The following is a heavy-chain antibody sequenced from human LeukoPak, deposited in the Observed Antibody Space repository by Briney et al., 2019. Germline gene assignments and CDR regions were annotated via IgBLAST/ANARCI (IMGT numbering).Heavy chain of an antibody. J-gene: IGHJ3*02. V-gene: IGHV3-20*04. CDR2: INWNGGST. CDR1: GFTFSSYS. D-gene: IGHD6-19*01. CDR3: ARDIHSSGWYVDDAFDI. Sequence: PGGSLRLSRAASGFTFSSYSMNWVRQAPGKGLEWVSGINWNGGSTGYADSVKGRFTISRDNAKNSLYLQMNSLRAEDTALYYCARDIHSSGWYVDDAFDIWGQGTMVTVSS.